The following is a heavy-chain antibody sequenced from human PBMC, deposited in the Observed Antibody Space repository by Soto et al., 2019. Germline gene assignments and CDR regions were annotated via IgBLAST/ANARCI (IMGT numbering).Heavy chain of an antibody. CDR2: SIPIFATV. J-gene: IGHJ4*02. Sequence: QVQLVQSGSEVKKPGSSVKVSCKASGGSFSSNPLSWVRQAPGQGLEWMAGSIPIFATVHYAQKFQGRVTITADESTGTAYMERTSLRSEDTAVYFCARGGRGYSSAPRYYFDYWGQGTLVTVS. CDR1: GGSFSSNP. V-gene: IGHV1-69*01. CDR3: ARGGRGYSSAPRYYFDY. D-gene: IGHD5-18*01.